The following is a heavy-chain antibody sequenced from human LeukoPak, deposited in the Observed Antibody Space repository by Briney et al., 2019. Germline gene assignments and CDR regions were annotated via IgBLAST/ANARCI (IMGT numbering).Heavy chain of an antibody. J-gene: IGHJ4*02. CDR3: ARERWLQSYYFDY. CDR1: GYTFTSYG. V-gene: IGHV1-46*01. CDR2: INPSGGST. D-gene: IGHD5-24*01. Sequence: GASVKVSCKASGYTFTSYGISWVRQAPGQGLEWMGIINPSGGSTSYAQKFQGRVTMTRDTSTSTVYMELSSLRSEDTAVYYCARERWLQSYYFDYWGQGTLVTVSS.